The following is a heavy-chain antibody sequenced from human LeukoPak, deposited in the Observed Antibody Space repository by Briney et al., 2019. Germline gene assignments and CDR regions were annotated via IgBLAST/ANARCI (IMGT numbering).Heavy chain of an antibody. CDR2: IKQDGSEK. J-gene: IGHJ4*02. Sequence: GFLRLSCAAPGIPFSSPWKSWVRPAPGKGPGWVAHIKQDGSEKYYVDSVKGRFTISRDNAKNSLYLQMNSLRAEDTAVYYCARDLAAAGLDLPSGGQGTLVTVSS. CDR1: GIPFSSPW. CDR3: ARDLAAAGLDLPS. D-gene: IGHD6-13*01. V-gene: IGHV3-7*01.